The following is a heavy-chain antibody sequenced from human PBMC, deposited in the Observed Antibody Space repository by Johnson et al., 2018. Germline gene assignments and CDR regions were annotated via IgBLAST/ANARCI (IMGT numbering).Heavy chain of an antibody. Sequence: VQLVESGGGLVQPGGSLRLSCAASGFTFSSYAMSWVRQAPGKGLEWVSAIGTAGDTYYPGSATGRFTSPRENAKNSLYLQMNSLRAGDTAVYHCARGGRGVVGFQHWGQGTLVTVSS. CDR2: IGTAGDT. J-gene: IGHJ1*01. V-gene: IGHV3-13*01. D-gene: IGHD3-10*01. CDR3: ARGGRGVVGFQH. CDR1: GFTFSSYA.